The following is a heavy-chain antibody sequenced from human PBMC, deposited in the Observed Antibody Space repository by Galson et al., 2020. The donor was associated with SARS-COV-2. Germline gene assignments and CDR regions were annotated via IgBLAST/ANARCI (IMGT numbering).Heavy chain of an antibody. D-gene: IGHD3-16*02. V-gene: IGHV4-34*01. CDR2: INYTGST. CDR1: GGSFSNYY. Sequence: SETLSLTCAVYGGSFSNYYWTWIRQPPGKGLEWIGDINYTGSTKYNPALKSRLTISVDTSKNQFSLKLSSVTAADTAVYYWARDSRYYDFLWGSYRRTTFYYFDYWGQGSLVFVSS. CDR3: ARDSRYYDFLWGSYRRTTFYYFDY. J-gene: IGHJ4*02.